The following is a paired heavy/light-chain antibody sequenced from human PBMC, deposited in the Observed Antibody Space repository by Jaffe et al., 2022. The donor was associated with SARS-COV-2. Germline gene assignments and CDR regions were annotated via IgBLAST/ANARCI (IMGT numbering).Light chain of an antibody. CDR1: QSLLHSDGKTY. CDR2: EVS. CDR3: MQSIQLPYT. V-gene: IGKV2D-29*01. Sequence: DIVMTQTPLSLSVTPGQPASISCKSSQSLLHSDGKTYLYWYLQKPGQPPQLLIYEVSNRFSGVPDRFSGSGSGTDFTLKISRVEAEDVGVYYCMQSIQLPYTFGQGTKLEIK. J-gene: IGKJ2*01.
Heavy chain of an antibody. CDR3: ARHSRIAAALGNWFDP. J-gene: IGHJ5*02. Sequence: QVQLQESGPGLVKPSETLSLTCTVSGGSISSYYWSWIRQPPGKGLEWIGYIYYSGSTNYNPSLKSRVTISVDTSKNQFSLKLSSVTAADTAVYYCARHSRIAAALGNWFDPWGQGTLVTVSS. CDR1: GGSISSYY. V-gene: IGHV4-59*08. CDR2: IYYSGST. D-gene: IGHD6-13*01.